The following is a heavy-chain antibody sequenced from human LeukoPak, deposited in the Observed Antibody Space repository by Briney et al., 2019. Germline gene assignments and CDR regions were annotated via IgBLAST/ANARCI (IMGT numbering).Heavy chain of an antibody. CDR3: ATRIAVAGGLDY. CDR1: GFTFSSYA. D-gene: IGHD6-19*01. V-gene: IGHV3-30-3*01. CDR2: ISYDGSNK. J-gene: IGHJ4*02. Sequence: GGSLRLSCAASGFTFSSYAMHWVRQALGKGLEWVAVISYDGSNKYYADSVKGRFTISRDNSKNTLYLQMNSLRAEDTAVYYCATRIAVAGGLDYWGQGTLVTVSS.